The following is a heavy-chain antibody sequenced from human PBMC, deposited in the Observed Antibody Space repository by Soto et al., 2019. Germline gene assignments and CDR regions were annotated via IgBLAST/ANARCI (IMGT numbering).Heavy chain of an antibody. J-gene: IGHJ6*02. CDR2: ISYDGSNK. V-gene: IGHV3-30-3*01. D-gene: IGHD3-9*01. Sequence: GGSLRLSCAASGFTFSSYAMHWVRQAPGKGLEWVAVISYDGSNKYYADSVKGRFTISRDNSKNTLYLQMNSLRAEDTAVYYCARDRGDILPGYHSQYYYYSYGMDVWGQGTTVTVSS. CDR3: ARDRGDILPGYHSQYYYYSYGMDV. CDR1: GFTFSSYA.